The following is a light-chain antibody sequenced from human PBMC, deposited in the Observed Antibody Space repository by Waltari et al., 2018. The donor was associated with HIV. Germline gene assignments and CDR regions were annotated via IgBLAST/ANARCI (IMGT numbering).Light chain of an antibody. CDR1: ESLNSH. CDR3: QQYNNWPPYT. J-gene: IGKJ2*01. V-gene: IGKV3-15*01. CDR2: GAS. Sequence: VMTQSPATISKSRGETVTLSCRASESLNSHLAWYQHKPGQPPRLLIYGASTRAAGIPARFSGSGSGTEFSLTISSLQSEDFAVYYCQQYNNWPPYTFGQGTRLEIK.